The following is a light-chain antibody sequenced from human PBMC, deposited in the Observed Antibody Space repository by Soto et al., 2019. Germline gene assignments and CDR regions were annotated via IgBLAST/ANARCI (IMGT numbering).Light chain of an antibody. Sequence: QSALTQPASMSGSPGQSISISCTGTSRDVGGYSYVSWYQQHPGKAPKLMIYDVSNRPSGVSNRFSGSKSGNTASLTISGLQAQNEADYYCSSYTRSSTPLDVFGTGTKVTVL. J-gene: IGLJ1*01. CDR1: SRDVGGYSY. CDR2: DVS. CDR3: SSYTRSSTPLDV. V-gene: IGLV2-14*01.